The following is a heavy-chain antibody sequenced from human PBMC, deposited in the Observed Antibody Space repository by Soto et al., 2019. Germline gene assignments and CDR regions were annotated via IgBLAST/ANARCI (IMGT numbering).Heavy chain of an antibody. V-gene: IGHV4-39*01. Sequence: SETLSLTCTVSAGSISSSTYYWGWIRHPPGKGLEWIGSIYYSGSTYYNPSLKSRVTISVDTSKNQFSLKLSSVTAADTAVYYCARLGYYYDSSGYYPSFHLAYWGQGTLVTVS. D-gene: IGHD3-22*01. CDR1: AGSISSSTYY. CDR2: IYYSGST. J-gene: IGHJ4*02. CDR3: ARLGYYYDSSGYYPSFHLAY.